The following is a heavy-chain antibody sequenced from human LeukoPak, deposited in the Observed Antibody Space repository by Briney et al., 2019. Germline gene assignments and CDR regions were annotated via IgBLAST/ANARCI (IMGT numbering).Heavy chain of an antibody. Sequence: PGRSLRLSCAASGFTFSTYVMHWVRQAPGKGLEWVAVIWYDGSKKDYADSVKGRFTISRDNSKNTLYLQMNSLRAEDTAVYYCARTTVTTGFDYWGQGTLVTVSS. J-gene: IGHJ4*02. CDR2: IWYDGSKK. D-gene: IGHD4-11*01. CDR1: GFTFSTYV. V-gene: IGHV3-33*01. CDR3: ARTTVTTGFDY.